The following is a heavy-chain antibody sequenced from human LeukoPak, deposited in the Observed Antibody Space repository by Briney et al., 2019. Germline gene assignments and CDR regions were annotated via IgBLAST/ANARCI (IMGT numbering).Heavy chain of an antibody. CDR2: IYYTGST. CDR1: GDSVSSGTYY. V-gene: IGHV4-39*01. CDR3: ARPAYGDYVRWFDP. D-gene: IGHD4-17*01. J-gene: IGHJ5*02. Sequence: SETLSLTCTVSGDSVSSGTYYWAWIRQPPGKGLEWIGSIYYTGSTYYNPSLKSRVTISVDTSKNQFSLRLSSVTAADTAVYYCARPAYGDYVRWFDPWGRGILVTVSS.